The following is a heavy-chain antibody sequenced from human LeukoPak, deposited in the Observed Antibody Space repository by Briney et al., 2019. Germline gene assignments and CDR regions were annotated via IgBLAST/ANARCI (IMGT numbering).Heavy chain of an antibody. CDR1: GFTLSSDW. V-gene: IGHV3-7*01. Sequence: GGCLRLSCAASGFTLSSDWMSWVRQAPGKGLGCVANIKQDGNEKYYVDSVKGRFTISRDNAKNSLYLQMNSLRAEDTAVYYCAREGDSSLHYRSFDIWGQGTMVTVYS. D-gene: IGHD6-13*01. CDR2: IKQDGNEK. J-gene: IGHJ3*02. CDR3: AREGDSSLHYRSFDI.